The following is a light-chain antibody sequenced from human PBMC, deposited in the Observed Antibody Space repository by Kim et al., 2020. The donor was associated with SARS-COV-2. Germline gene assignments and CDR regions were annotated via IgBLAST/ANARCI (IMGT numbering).Light chain of an antibody. CDR2: EVS. J-gene: IGLJ1*01. Sequence: QSALTQPPSASGSPGQSVTICCTGTSSDVGGYNYVSWYQQHPGKAPKLMISEVSKRPSGVPDRFSGSKSGNTASLTVSGLQAEDEADYYCSSYAGSSNFFFGTGTKVTVL. V-gene: IGLV2-8*01. CDR3: SSYAGSSNFF. CDR1: SSDVGGYNY.